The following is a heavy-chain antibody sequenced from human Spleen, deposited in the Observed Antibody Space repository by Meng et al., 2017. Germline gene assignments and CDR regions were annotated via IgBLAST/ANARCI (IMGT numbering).Heavy chain of an antibody. CDR1: GGSFSGYY. CDR2: INHSGST. J-gene: IGHJ6*02. Sequence: GSLRLSCAVYGGSFSGYYWSWIRQPPGKGLEWIGEINHSGSTNYNPSLKSRVTISVDTSKNQFSLKLSSVTAADTAVYYCARVGYYYYAMDVWGQGTTVTVSS. V-gene: IGHV4-34*01. D-gene: IGHD1-26*01. CDR3: ARVGYYYYAMDV.